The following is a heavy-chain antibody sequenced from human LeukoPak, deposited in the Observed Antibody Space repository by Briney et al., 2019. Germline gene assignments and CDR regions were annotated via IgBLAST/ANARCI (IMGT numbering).Heavy chain of an antibody. V-gene: IGHV3-74*01. Sequence: GGSLRLSCAASGFTFSSYWMHWVRQAPGKGLVWVSRINSDGSSTSYADSVKGRFTISRDNSKNTLYLQMNSLRAEDTAVYYCAKEGFALGLFDPWGQGTLVTVSS. CDR3: AKEGFALGLFDP. CDR1: GFTFSSYW. J-gene: IGHJ5*02. D-gene: IGHD2-21*01. CDR2: INSDGSST.